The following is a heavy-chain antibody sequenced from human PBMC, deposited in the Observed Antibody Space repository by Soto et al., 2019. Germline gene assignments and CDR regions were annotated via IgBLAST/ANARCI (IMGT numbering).Heavy chain of an antibody. D-gene: IGHD6-19*01. CDR3: ARLGPIAVAGYFDY. CDR1: GYSFTSYW. J-gene: IGHJ4*02. V-gene: IGHV5-51*01. CDR2: IYPGDSDT. Sequence: GESLKISCNGSGYSFTSYWIDRVRQMPGKGLEWVGIIYPGDSDTRYSPSFQGQVTISAYKSISTAYLQRSSLKASDTAMYYCARLGPIAVAGYFDYWGQGTMVTVSS.